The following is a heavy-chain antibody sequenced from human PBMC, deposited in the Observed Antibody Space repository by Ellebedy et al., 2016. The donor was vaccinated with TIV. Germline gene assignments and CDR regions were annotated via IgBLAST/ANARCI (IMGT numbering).Heavy chain of an antibody. D-gene: IGHD3-10*01. CDR2: IYHSGST. CDR1: GGSISSSNW. CDR3: ARESMVRGAIIGPDY. Sequence: MPSETLSLTCAVSGGSISSSNWWSWVRQPPGKGLEWIGEIYHSGSTNYNPSLKSRVTISVDKSKNQFSLKLSSVTAADTAVYFCARESMVRGAIIGPDYWGQGTLVTVSS. J-gene: IGHJ4*02. V-gene: IGHV4-4*02.